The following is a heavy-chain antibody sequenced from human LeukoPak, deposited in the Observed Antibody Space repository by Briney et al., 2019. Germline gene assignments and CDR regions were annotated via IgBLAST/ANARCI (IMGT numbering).Heavy chain of an antibody. CDR2: IYYSGST. J-gene: IGHJ4*02. CDR3: ATLWWLHVGYFDY. V-gene: IGHV4-39*01. D-gene: IGHD5-12*01. CDR1: GGSISSSSYY. Sequence: KTSETLSLTCTVSGGSISSSSYYWGWIRQPPGKGLEWIGSIYYSGSTYYNPSLKSRVTISVDTSKNQFSLKLSSVTAADTAVYYCATLWWLHVGYFDYWGQGTLVTVSS.